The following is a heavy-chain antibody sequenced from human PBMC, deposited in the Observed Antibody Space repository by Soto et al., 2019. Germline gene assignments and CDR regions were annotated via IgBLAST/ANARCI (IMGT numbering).Heavy chain of an antibody. CDR1: GGTFSSYA. Sequence: QVQLVQSGAEVKKPGSSVKVSCKASGGTFSSYAISWVRQAPGQGLEWMGGIIPIFGTANYAQKFQGRVTITADESTSTAYMELRSLRSEDTAVYYCARAPVAYYYDSSGQYYFDYWGQGTLVTVSS. D-gene: IGHD3-22*01. V-gene: IGHV1-69*01. J-gene: IGHJ4*02. CDR2: IIPIFGTA. CDR3: ARAPVAYYYDSSGQYYFDY.